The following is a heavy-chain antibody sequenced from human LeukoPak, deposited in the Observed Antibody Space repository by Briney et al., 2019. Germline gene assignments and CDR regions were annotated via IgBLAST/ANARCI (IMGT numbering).Heavy chain of an antibody. J-gene: IGHJ5*02. D-gene: IGHD1-26*01. Sequence: SVKVSCKTSGGTFRSHIFSWVRQAPGQGLEWMGKITPIIDSAKYSQKFRDRLTITGDSSTGTAYMELSSLTPEDTALYYCTRVNLRGSQYNWFDPWGQGTLDIVSS. CDR1: GGTFRSHI. CDR3: TRVNLRGSQYNWFDP. V-gene: IGHV1-69*08. CDR2: ITPIIDSA.